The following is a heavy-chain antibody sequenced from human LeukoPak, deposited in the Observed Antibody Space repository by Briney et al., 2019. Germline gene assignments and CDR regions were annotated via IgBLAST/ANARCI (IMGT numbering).Heavy chain of an antibody. CDR2: IIPIFGTA. Sequence: SVKVSCKASGGTFSSYAISWVRQAPGQGLEWMGGIIPIFGTATYAQKFQGRVTITTDESTSTAYMELSSLRSEDTAVYYCARSLSGSYYFDYWGQGTLVTVSS. CDR3: ARSLSGSYYFDY. V-gene: IGHV1-69*05. CDR1: GGTFSSYA. D-gene: IGHD1-26*01. J-gene: IGHJ4*02.